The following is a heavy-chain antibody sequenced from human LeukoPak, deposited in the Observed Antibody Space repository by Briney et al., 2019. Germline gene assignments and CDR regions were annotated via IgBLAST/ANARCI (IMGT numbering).Heavy chain of an antibody. CDR2: IYHSGST. J-gene: IGHJ4*02. CDR1: GYSISSGYY. D-gene: IGHD3-10*01. CDR3: ARDLLTMVRGVTGAIFDY. Sequence: SETLSLTCTVSGYSISSGYYWGWIRQPPGKGLEWVGSIYHSGSTYYNPSLKSRVTISVDTSKNQFSLKLSSVTAADTAVYYCARDLLTMVRGVTGAIFDYWGQGTLVTVSS. V-gene: IGHV4-38-2*02.